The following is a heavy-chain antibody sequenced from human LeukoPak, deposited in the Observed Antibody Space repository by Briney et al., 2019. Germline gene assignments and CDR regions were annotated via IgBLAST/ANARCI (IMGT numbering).Heavy chain of an antibody. Sequence: PSETLSLTCDVSGVSFSTYYWSWIRQSPEKGLEWIGEVNHSGYTNYNPSLKGRVTISVDTSKNQFSLKLSSVTAADTAVYYCARLIHSYYSDTSGYYPYYYMDVWGKGTRVTVSS. CDR3: ARLIHSYYSDTSGYYPYYYMDV. CDR2: VNHSGYT. V-gene: IGHV4-34*01. D-gene: IGHD3-22*01. J-gene: IGHJ6*03. CDR1: GVSFSTYY.